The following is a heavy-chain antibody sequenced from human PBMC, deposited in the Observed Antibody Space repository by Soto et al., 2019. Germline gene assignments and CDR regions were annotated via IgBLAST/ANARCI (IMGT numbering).Heavy chain of an antibody. CDR3: AHPRGYGVFDAYDI. Sequence: PGGSLRLSCVASGFTFSTYAVSWVRQAPGKGLEWVSALSPSGGETYYADSVKGRFTISRDNSMNALYLQMNSLRVEDTAVYFCAHPRGYGVFDAYDIWGQGTMVTVSS. CDR2: LSPSGGET. CDR1: GFTFSTYA. V-gene: IGHV3-23*01. J-gene: IGHJ3*02. D-gene: IGHD4-17*01.